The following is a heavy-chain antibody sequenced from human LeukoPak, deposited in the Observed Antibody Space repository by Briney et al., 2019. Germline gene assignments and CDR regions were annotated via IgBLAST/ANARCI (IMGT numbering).Heavy chain of an antibody. CDR3: ARELDGYNWGDY. V-gene: IGHV3-30-3*01. J-gene: IGHJ4*02. CDR1: GFTFSSYA. D-gene: IGHD5-24*01. Sequence: GGSLRLSCAASGFTFSSYAMHWVRRAPGKGLEWVAVISYDGSNKYYADSVKGRFTISRDNSKNTLYLQMNSLRAEDTAVYYCARELDGYNWGDYWGQGTLVTVSS. CDR2: ISYDGSNK.